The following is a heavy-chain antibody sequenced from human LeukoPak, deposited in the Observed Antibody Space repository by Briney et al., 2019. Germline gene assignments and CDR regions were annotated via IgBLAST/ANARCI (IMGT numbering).Heavy chain of an antibody. V-gene: IGHV4-34*01. CDR1: GGSFSGYY. CDR2: INHSGST. J-gene: IGHJ4*02. D-gene: IGHD3-16*01. CDR3: ARVINTFLHFDF. Sequence: SETLSLTCAVYGGSFSGYYWSWIRQPPGKGLEWIGEINHSGSTNYNPSLKSRVTISVDTSKNQFSLKLSSVTAADTAVYYCARVINTFLHFDFWGQGTLVTASS.